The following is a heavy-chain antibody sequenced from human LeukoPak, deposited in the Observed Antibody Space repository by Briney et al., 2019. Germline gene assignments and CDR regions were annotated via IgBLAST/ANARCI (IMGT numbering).Heavy chain of an antibody. J-gene: IGHJ4*02. CDR3: ARAGYCSGGSCYSPPQFDY. CDR2: INHSGST. V-gene: IGHV4-34*01. D-gene: IGHD2-15*01. Sequence: SETLSLTCAVYGGSFSGYYWSWIRQPPGKGLEWIGEINHSGSTYYNPSLKSRVTISVDTSKNQFSLKLSSVTAADTAVYYCARAGYCSGGSCYSPPQFDYWGQGTLVTVSS. CDR1: GGSFSGYY.